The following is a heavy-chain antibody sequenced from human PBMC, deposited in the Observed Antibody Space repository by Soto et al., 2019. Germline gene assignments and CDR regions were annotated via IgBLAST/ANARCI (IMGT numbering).Heavy chain of an antibody. D-gene: IGHD6-13*01. CDR2: IYYSGNT. J-gene: IGHJ6*02. Sequence: QVQLQESGPGLVKPSETLSLTCTVSGGSVSRSSYYWSWIRQSPGKGLEWIGYIYYSGNTNYNPSLKSRLTISVDTSKNQFSLKLRSVTAADTAVYFCASGRELVAWYYHYGLDVWGQGTTVTVSS. V-gene: IGHV4-61*01. CDR3: ASGRELVAWYYHYGLDV. CDR1: GGSVSRSSYY.